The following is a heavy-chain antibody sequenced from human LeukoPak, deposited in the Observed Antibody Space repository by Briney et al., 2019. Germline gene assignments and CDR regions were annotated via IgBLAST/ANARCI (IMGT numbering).Heavy chain of an antibody. CDR2: ISYDGSNK. CDR1: GFTFSSYA. J-gene: IGHJ6*03. V-gene: IGHV3-30-3*01. D-gene: IGHD1-26*01. CDR3: ARDQWASYYYYYMDV. Sequence: GGSLRLSCAASGFTFSSYAMHWVRQAPGKGLEWVAVISYDGSNKYYADSVKGRFTISRDNSKNTLYLQMNSLRAEDTAVYYCARDQWASYYYYYMDVWGKGTTVTVSS.